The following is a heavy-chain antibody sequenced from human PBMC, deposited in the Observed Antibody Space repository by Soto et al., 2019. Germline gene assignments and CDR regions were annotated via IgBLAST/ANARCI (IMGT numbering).Heavy chain of an antibody. V-gene: IGHV4-31*03. CDR1: GGSISSDDYY. CDR2: IYYNGNT. J-gene: IGHJ4*02. Sequence: PSETLSLTCTVSGGSISSDDYYWSWIRQLPGKDLEWIAYIYYNGNTYYTPSLKSRATISLDTSRNQFFLNLNSVTAADTAVYYCARVYTVNYVGFFDHWGQGTLLTVSS. CDR3: ARVYTVNYVGFFDH. D-gene: IGHD3-10*02.